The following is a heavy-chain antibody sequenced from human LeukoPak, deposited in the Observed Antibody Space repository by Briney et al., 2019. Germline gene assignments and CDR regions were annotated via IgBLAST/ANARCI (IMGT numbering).Heavy chain of an antibody. CDR3: AKEQQLGRPFDY. V-gene: IGHV3-11*01. D-gene: IGHD6-6*01. Sequence: GGSLRLSCAASGFTFNDYYMSWIRQAPGKGLEWLSYINIGGTNTHYADSVKGRFTISRDNAKKSLYLEMNNLRAEDTAVYYCAKEQQLGRPFDYWGQGTLVTVSS. CDR2: INIGGTNT. CDR1: GFTFNDYY. J-gene: IGHJ4*02.